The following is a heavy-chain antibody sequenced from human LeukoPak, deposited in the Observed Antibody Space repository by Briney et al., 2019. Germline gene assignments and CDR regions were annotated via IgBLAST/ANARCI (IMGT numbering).Heavy chain of an antibody. CDR1: GFTFSSYW. J-gene: IGHJ4*02. D-gene: IGHD1-26*01. Sequence: GGSLRLSCAASGFTFSSYWVHWVRQAPVKGLEWVARINSDGSTINHADSVRGRFTISRDNAENTLYLQMSSLRAEDTAIYFCARAAYYRFDYWGQGTLVTVSS. CDR2: INSDGSTI. V-gene: IGHV3-74*01. CDR3: ARAAYYRFDY.